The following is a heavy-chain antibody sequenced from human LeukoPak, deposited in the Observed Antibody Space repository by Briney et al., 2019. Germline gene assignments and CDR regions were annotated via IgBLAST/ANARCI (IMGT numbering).Heavy chain of an antibody. D-gene: IGHD4-17*01. J-gene: IGHJ6*03. V-gene: IGHV4-38-2*01. CDR1: GYSISSASY. CDR2: IYHSGSP. CDR3: ARAATATVTTPHARYYYYYMDV. Sequence: PSETLSLTCAVSGYSISSASYWGWIRQPPGEGLEWTGNIYHSGSPYYNPSLKSRVTISVDTSKNQFSLKLSSVTAADTAVYYCARAATATVTTPHARYYYYYMDVWGKGTTVTVSS.